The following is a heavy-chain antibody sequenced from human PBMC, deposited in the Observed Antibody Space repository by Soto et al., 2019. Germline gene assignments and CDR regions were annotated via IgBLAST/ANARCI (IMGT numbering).Heavy chain of an antibody. CDR3: ARDSPYSGRYGVDY. D-gene: IGHD1-26*01. CDR2: IYYSGST. Sequence: LSLTCTVSGGSISLYYWSWIRHPPGKGLEWIGYIYYSGSTNYNPSLKSRVTISVDTSKNQFSLKLSSVTAADTAVYYCARDSPYSGRYGVDYWGQGTMVTVSS. V-gene: IGHV4-59*01. CDR1: GGSISLYY. J-gene: IGHJ4*02.